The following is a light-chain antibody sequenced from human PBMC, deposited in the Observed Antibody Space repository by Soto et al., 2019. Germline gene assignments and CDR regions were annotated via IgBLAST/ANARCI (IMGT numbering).Light chain of an antibody. CDR2: DAS. CDR1: QSISSW. CDR3: QQYNNNWT. V-gene: IGKV1-5*01. J-gene: IGKJ1*01. Sequence: DIQMTQSPSTLSASVGDRVTNTCRASQSISSWLAWYQQKPGKAPKLLIYDASSLESGVPSRFSGSGSGTEFTLTISSPQPDDFATYYCQQYNNNWTFGQGTKVDIK.